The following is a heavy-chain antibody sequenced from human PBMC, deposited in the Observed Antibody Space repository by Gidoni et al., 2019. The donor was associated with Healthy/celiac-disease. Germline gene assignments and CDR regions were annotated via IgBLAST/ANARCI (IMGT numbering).Heavy chain of an antibody. CDR2: IYYSGST. CDR3: ARGGYYGSGSYYAAFDI. V-gene: IGHV4-31*03. CDR1: GGPISSGGYY. Sequence: QLQLQESGPGLVKPSQTLSLTCTVSGGPISSGGYYWRWLRQHPGKGLEWIGYIYYSGSTYYNPSLKRRVTISVDTYKNQFSLKLSSVTAADTAVYYCARGGYYGSGSYYAAFDIWGQGTMVTVSS. J-gene: IGHJ3*02. D-gene: IGHD3-10*01.